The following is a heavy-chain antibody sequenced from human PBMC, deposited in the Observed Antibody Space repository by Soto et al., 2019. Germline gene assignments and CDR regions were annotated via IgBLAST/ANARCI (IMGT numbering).Heavy chain of an antibody. CDR3: AKDRMYYYDSSGYYYYYYGMDV. CDR2: ISYDGSNK. J-gene: IGHJ6*02. D-gene: IGHD3-22*01. CDR1: GFTFSSYG. V-gene: IGHV3-30*18. Sequence: GGSLRLSCAASGFTFSSYGRHWVRQAPGKGLEWVAVISYDGSNKYYADSVKGRFTISRDNSKNTLYLQMNSLRAEDTAVYYCAKDRMYYYDSSGYYYYYYGMDVWGQGTTVTVSS.